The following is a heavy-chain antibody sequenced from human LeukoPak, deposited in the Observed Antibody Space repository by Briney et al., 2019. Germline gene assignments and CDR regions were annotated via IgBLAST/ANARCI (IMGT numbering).Heavy chain of an antibody. CDR3: ARAGPIDY. V-gene: IGHV3-53*01. Sequence: PGRSLRLSCAASGFIVRSKNMSSGSDGPPEGLEWVSVIDSGGSTYYAASVEGRFTISRDNSKNTVYLQMNNLRVDDTAVYYCARAGPIDYWGQGILVTVSS. CDR1: GFIVRSKN. CDR2: IDSGGST. J-gene: IGHJ4*02.